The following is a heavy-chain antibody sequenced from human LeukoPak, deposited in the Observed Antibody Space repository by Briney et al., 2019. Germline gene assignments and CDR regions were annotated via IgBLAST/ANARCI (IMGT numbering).Heavy chain of an antibody. D-gene: IGHD1-14*01. V-gene: IGHV3-30*02. J-gene: IGHJ4*02. CDR3: VKDNPSLDF. CDR1: GFTFTESG. Sequence: GGSLRLSCAASGFTFTESGMHWVRQPPGKGLEWLAFIRYDESDKYYADSVKGRFTISRDTAKSTLYLQMNSLRVEDTAVYYCVKDNPSLDFWGQGTLVTVSS. CDR2: IRYDESDK.